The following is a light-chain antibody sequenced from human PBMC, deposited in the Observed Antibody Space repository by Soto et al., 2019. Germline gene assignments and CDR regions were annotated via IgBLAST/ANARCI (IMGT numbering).Light chain of an antibody. J-gene: IGKJ2*01. CDR3: MQGTYWPYT. CDR1: QSPLYSDGNTY. Sequence: DVVMTQSPLSLPVTLGQPASIPCRSSQSPLYSDGNTYLSWFHQRPGQSPRRLIYKVSHRDSGVXDXSSGSGSGTDFTLQINRVEAEDLGVYYCMQGTYWPYTFGQGTKLEIK. V-gene: IGKV2-30*01. CDR2: KVS.